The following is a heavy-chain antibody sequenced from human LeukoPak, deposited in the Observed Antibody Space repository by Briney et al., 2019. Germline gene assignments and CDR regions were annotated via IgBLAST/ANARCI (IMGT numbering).Heavy chain of an antibody. J-gene: IGHJ5*02. V-gene: IGHV3-23*01. Sequence: PGGSLRLSCAASGFTFSSYWMHWVRQAPGKGLEWVSAISGSGGSTYYADSVKGRFTISRDNSKNTLYLQMNSLRAEDTAVYYCAKLVPSDDFWSGYLGWFDPWGQGTLVTVSS. CDR3: AKLVPSDDFWSGYLGWFDP. CDR2: ISGSGGST. CDR1: GFTFSSYW. D-gene: IGHD3-3*01.